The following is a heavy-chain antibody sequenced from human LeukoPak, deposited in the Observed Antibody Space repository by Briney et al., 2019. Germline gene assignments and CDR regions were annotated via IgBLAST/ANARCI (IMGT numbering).Heavy chain of an antibody. J-gene: IGHJ5*02. D-gene: IGHD1-26*01. CDR1: GYTLTELS. V-gene: IGHV1-24*01. CDR3: ATETISGSSSRRIRWFDP. CDR2: FDPEDGET. Sequence: ASVKVSCKVSGYTLTELSMHWVRQAPGKGLEWMGGFDPEDGETIYVQKFQGRVTTTEDTSTDTAYMELSSLRSEDTAVYYCATETISGSSSRRIRWFDPWGQGTLVTVSS.